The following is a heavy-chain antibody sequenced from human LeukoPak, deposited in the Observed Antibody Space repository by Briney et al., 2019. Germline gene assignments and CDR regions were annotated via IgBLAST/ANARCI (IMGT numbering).Heavy chain of an antibody. CDR2: IYPGDSDT. V-gene: IGHV5-51*01. D-gene: IGHD1-26*01. CDR1: GYSFTSYW. J-gene: IGHJ4*02. CDR3: ARHTGSRLIDY. Sequence: GESLKISCKGSGYSFTSYWICWVRQMPGKGLEWMGIIYPGDSDTIYSPSFQGHVTISADKSISAAYLQWSSLKASDSAMYFCARHTGSRLIDYWGQGTLVTVSS.